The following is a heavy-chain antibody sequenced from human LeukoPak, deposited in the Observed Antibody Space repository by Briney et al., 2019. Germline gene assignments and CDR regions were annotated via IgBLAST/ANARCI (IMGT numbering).Heavy chain of an antibody. CDR3: ATDLPWFGELLPSALFDY. CDR1: GGTFSSYA. Sequence: SVKVSCKASGGTFSSYAISWVRQAPGQGLEWMGGIIPIFGTASYAQKFQGRVTITTDESTSTAYMELSSLRSEDTAVYYCATDLPWFGELLPSALFDYWGQGTLVTVSS. V-gene: IGHV1-69*05. D-gene: IGHD3-10*01. J-gene: IGHJ4*02. CDR2: IIPIFGTA.